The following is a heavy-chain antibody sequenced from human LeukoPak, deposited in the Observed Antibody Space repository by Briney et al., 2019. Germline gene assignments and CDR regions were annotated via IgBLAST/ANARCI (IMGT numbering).Heavy chain of an antibody. V-gene: IGHV4-39*01. D-gene: IGHD3-10*01. CDR2: IYYSGST. J-gene: IGHJ4*02. Sequence: PSETLSLTCTVSGGSISSSSYYWGWIRQPPGKGLEWIGSIYYSGSTYYSPSLKSRVTISVDTSKNQFSLKLSSVTAADTAVYYCARLHYYGSGSYYHFDYWGQGTLVTVSS. CDR1: GGSISSSSYY. CDR3: ARLHYYGSGSYYHFDY.